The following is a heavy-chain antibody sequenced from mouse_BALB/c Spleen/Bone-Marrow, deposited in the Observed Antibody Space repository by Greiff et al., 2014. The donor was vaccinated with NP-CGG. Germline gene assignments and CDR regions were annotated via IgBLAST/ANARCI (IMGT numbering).Heavy chain of an antibody. J-gene: IGHJ3*01. CDR1: GFSLTGYG. CDR2: IWGDGST. V-gene: IGHV2-6-7*01. CDR3: ASSTMITTGFAY. D-gene: IGHD2-4*01. Sequence: VKLMESGPGLVAPSRSLPITCTVSGFSLTGYGVNWVRQPPGKGLEWLGMIWGDGSTDYNSALKSRLSISKDNSKSQVFLKMNSLQTDDTARYYCASSTMITTGFAYWGQGTLVTVSA.